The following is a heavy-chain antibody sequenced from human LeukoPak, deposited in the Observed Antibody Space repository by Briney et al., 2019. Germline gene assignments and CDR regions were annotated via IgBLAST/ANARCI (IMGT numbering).Heavy chain of an antibody. V-gene: IGHV4-34*01. D-gene: IGHD3-16*01. Sequence: SETLSLTCAVYGGSFSGYYWSWIRQPPGKGLEWIGEINDSGSTKYNPSLKSRVTTSIDTSKNQFSLKVTSVTAADTAVYYCARVKDPGGYYYYYYMDVWGKGTTVTVSS. CDR1: GGSFSGYY. CDR2: INDSGST. J-gene: IGHJ6*03. CDR3: ARVKDPGGYYYYYYMDV.